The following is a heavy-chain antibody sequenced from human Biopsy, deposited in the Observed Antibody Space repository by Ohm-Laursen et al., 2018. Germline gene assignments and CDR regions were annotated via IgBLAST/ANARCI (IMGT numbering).Heavy chain of an antibody. J-gene: IGHJ4*02. CDR1: GGASSNYA. CDR2: IVPILGHL. V-gene: IGHV1-69*04. Sequence: TVKVSCKVSGGASSNYAFSWVRQAPGQGLERVGRIVPILGHLNYAQRFQGRVSITADKSTTYVYMELSRLTSGDTAVYYCSADADGYYTEFDYWGPGTLVPVSS. D-gene: IGHD3-3*01. CDR3: SADADGYYTEFDY.